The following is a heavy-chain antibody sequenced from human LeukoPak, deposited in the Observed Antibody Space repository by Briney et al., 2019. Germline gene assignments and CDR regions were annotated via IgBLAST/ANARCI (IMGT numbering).Heavy chain of an antibody. D-gene: IGHD6-13*01. CDR1: GGSISSYY. Sequence: SETLSLTCTVSGGSISSYYWSWIRQPPGKGLEGIGYIYYSGSTNYNPSLKSRVTISVDTSKNQFPLKLSSVTAADTAVYYCAREGIAAAGTLFDYWGQGTLVTVSS. CDR2: IYYSGST. V-gene: IGHV4-59*01. CDR3: AREGIAAAGTLFDY. J-gene: IGHJ4*02.